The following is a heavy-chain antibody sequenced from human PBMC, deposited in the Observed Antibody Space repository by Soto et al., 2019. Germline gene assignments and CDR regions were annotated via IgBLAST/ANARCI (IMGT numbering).Heavy chain of an antibody. CDR1: GFSFSTYG. Sequence: GGSLRLSCAASGFSFSTYGMHWARQAPGKGLEWVAVIWHDGSKTYYADSVKGRLIISRDNSKNTLYVQINSLRAEDRGVYFCARGSIVAAEYGMDVWGQGTTVTVSS. CDR3: ARGSIVAAEYGMDV. J-gene: IGHJ6*02. V-gene: IGHV3-33*01. CDR2: IWHDGSKT. D-gene: IGHD6-13*01.